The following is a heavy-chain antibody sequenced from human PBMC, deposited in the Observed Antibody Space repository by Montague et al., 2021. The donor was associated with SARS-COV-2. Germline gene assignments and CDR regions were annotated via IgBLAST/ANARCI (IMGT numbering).Heavy chain of an antibody. V-gene: IGHV4-34*01. CDR2: INHSGST. D-gene: IGHD3-9*01. CDR1: GGSFSGYY. Sequence: SETLSLTCAVYGGSFSGYYWSWIRQPPGKGLEWIGEINHSGSTNYNPSLKGRVTISADTSKNQFSLKLSSVTAADTAVYYCARGPLRCYDWLGRWYYYGLDVWGQGTTVTVSS. J-gene: IGHJ6*02. CDR3: ARGPLRCYDWLGRWYYYGLDV.